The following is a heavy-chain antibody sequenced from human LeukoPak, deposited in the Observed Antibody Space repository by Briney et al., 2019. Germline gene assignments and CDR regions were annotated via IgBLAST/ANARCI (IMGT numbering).Heavy chain of an antibody. CDR1: GGSISSSSYY. Sequence: SSETLSLTCTVSGGSISSSSYYWGWIRQPPGKGLEWIGSIYYSGSTYYNPSLKSRVTISVDTSKNQFSLKLSSVTAADTAVYYCARDTYRMYYYDSSAPRGDYFDYWGQGTLVTVSS. D-gene: IGHD3-22*01. CDR3: ARDTYRMYYYDSSAPRGDYFDY. CDR2: IYYSGST. V-gene: IGHV4-39*07. J-gene: IGHJ4*02.